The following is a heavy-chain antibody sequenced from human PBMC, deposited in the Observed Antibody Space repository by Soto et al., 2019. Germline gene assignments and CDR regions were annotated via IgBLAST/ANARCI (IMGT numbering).Heavy chain of an antibody. CDR1: GFTFSSYA. CDR3: AKDRIVVVPAALHFDY. D-gene: IGHD2-2*01. Sequence: GGSLRLSCAASGFTFSSYAMSWVRQAPGKGLEWVSAISGSGGSTYYADSGKGRFTISRDNSKNTLYLQMNSLRAEDTAVYYCAKDRIVVVPAALHFDYWGQGTLVTVSS. V-gene: IGHV3-23*01. CDR2: ISGSGGST. J-gene: IGHJ4*02.